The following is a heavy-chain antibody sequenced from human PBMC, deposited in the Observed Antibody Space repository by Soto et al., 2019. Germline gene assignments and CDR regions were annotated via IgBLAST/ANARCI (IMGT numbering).Heavy chain of an antibody. V-gene: IGHV1-69*01. CDR1: GGIFSNYV. CDR3: ARRYYNSSGYFDY. J-gene: IGHJ4*02. D-gene: IGHD3-22*01. CDR2: IIPIFGTG. Sequence: QVQLVQSGAEVKKPGSSVKVACKASGGIFSNYVLNWVRQAPGQGLEWMGGIIPIFGTGNYAQKFQGRVTITADESTTTASMELRGLRSEDTAVYYCARRYYNSSGYFDYWGQGTQVTVSS.